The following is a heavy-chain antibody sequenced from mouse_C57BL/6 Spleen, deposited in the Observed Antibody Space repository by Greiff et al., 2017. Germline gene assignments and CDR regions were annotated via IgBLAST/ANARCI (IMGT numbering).Heavy chain of an antibody. J-gene: IGHJ1*03. V-gene: IGHV5-17*01. CDR1: GFTFSDYG. Sequence: EVKLMESGGGLVKPGGSLKLSCAASGFTFSDYGMHWVRQAPEKGLEWVAYISSGSSTISYADTVKGRFTISRDNAKNTLFLQMTSLRSEDTAMYYCASPSMTTVPSWYFDVWGTGTTVTVSS. CDR3: ASPSMTTVPSWYFDV. D-gene: IGHD1-1*01. CDR2: ISSGSSTI.